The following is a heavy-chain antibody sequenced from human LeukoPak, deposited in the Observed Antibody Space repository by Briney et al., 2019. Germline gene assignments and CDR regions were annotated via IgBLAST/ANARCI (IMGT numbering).Heavy chain of an antibody. CDR2: IYTSGST. CDR3: ARVKRIAAAGMEFDP. V-gene: IGHV4-4*07. CDR1: GGSISSYY. Sequence: SETLSLTCTVSGGSISSYYWSWIRQPAGKGLEWIGRIYTSGSTNYNPSLKSRVTMSVDTSKNQFSPKLSTVTAADTAVYYCARVKRIAAAGMEFDPWGQGTLVTVSS. J-gene: IGHJ5*02. D-gene: IGHD6-13*01.